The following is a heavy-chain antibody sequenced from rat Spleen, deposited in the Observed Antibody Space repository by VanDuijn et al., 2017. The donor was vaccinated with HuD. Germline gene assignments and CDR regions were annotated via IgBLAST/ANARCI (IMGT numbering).Heavy chain of an antibody. CDR1: GFTFSNYG. CDR3: ASGRNYGYYFEY. D-gene: IGHD1-11*01. CDR2: VNYDGSST. V-gene: IGHV5-29*01. J-gene: IGHJ2*01. Sequence: EVQLVESGGALVQPGRSLKLSCVVSGFTFSNYGMAWVRQAPTKGLEWVTTVNYDGSSTYYRDSVKGRFTISRDNAKSALYLQMDSLSSEDTATYYGASGRNYGYYFEYWGQGVMVTVSS.